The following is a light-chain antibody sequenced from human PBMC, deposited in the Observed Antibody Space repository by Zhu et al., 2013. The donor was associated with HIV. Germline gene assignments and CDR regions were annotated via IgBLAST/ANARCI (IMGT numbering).Light chain of an antibody. CDR3: GTWDNSLNTVV. CDR1: DSNIGRNT. V-gene: IGLV1-44*01. J-gene: IGLJ2*01. CDR2: SNN. Sequence: QSVLTQPPSASGTPGQRVVISCSGRDSNIGRNTVNWYQQLPGTAPKLLIHSNNQRPSGVPDRFSGSKSGTSATLGITGLQTGDEAEYYCGTWDNSLNTVVFGGGTKVTVL.